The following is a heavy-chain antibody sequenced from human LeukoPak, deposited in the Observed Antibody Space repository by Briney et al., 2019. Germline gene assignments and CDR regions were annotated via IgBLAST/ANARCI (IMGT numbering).Heavy chain of an antibody. CDR3: ARLRGYSYGMAFDY. Sequence: PSETLSLTCTVSGGSISSYYWSWIRQPAGMGLEWIGRIYTSGSTNYNPSLKSRVTMSVDTSKNQFSLKLSSVTAADTAVYYCARLRGYSYGMAFDYWAQGTLVTVSS. D-gene: IGHD5-18*01. J-gene: IGHJ4*02. CDR2: IYTSGST. CDR1: GGSISSYY. V-gene: IGHV4-4*07.